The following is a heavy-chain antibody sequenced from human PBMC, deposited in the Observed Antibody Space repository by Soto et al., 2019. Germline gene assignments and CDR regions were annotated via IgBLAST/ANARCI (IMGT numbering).Heavy chain of an antibody. V-gene: IGHV4-28*01. CDR3: ARKEIQGPIDY. CDR1: GYSISSSNW. Sequence: QVQLQESGPGLVKPSDTLSLTCAVSGYSISSSNWWGWIRQPPGKGLEWIGYIYYSGTTYYNPSLKSRVTTSVDTSKNQFSLKLTSVTAVDTAVYYCARKEIQGPIDYWGQGTLVTVSS. J-gene: IGHJ4*02. CDR2: IYYSGTT.